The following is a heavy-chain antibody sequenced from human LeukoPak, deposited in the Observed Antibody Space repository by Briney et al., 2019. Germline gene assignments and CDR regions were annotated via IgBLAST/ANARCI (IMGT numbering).Heavy chain of an antibody. V-gene: IGHV1-2*02. J-gene: IGHJ4*02. D-gene: IGHD3-22*01. CDR3: ARSLYYDSSGYYYQYFDY. CDR1: GYTFTGYY. Sequence: APVKVSCKASGYTFTGYYMHWVRQAPGQGLEWMGWINPNSGGTNYAQKFQGRVTMTRDTSISTAYMELSRLRSDDTAVYYCARSLYYDSSGYYYQYFDYWGQGTLVTVSS. CDR2: INPNSGGT.